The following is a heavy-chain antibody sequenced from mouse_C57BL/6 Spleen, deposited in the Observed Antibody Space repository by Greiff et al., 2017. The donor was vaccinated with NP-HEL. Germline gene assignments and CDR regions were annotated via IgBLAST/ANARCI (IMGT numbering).Heavy chain of an antibody. CDR1: GYTFTDYE. V-gene: IGHV1-15*01. D-gene: IGHD2-5*01. Sequence: LQQSGAELVRPGASVTLSCKASGYTFTDYEMHWVKQTPVHGLEWIGAIDPETGGTAYNQKFKGKAILTADKSSSTAYMELRSLTSEDSAVYYCTRNYYSNYVGDYWGQGTTLTVSS. CDR3: TRNYYSNYVGDY. J-gene: IGHJ2*01. CDR2: IDPETGGT.